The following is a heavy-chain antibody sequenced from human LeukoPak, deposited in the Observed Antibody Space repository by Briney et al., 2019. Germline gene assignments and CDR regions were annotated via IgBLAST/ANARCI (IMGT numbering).Heavy chain of an antibody. CDR3: ARVNSITIFGVALVTGWFDP. D-gene: IGHD3-3*01. CDR2: ISPNSGGT. CDR1: GYTFTGYY. V-gene: IGHV1-2*02. Sequence: ASVKVSCKASGYTFTGYYMHWVRQAPGQGLEWMGWISPNSGGTNYAQKFQGRVTMTRDTSISTAYMELSRLRSDDTAVYYCARVNSITIFGVALVTGWFDPWGQGTLVTVSS. J-gene: IGHJ5*02.